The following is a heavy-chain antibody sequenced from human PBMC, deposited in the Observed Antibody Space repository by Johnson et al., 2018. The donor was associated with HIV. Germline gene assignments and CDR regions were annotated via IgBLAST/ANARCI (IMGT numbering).Heavy chain of an antibody. CDR1: GFTFDDYG. Sequence: VQLVESGGGLIQPGGSLRLSCAASGFTFDDYGMSWVRQAPGKGLEWVSGISWNSGSIGYADSVKGRFTISRDNSKNTVFLQMNRLRAEDTALYYCAKLSDNDGFDIWGQGTMVTVSS. J-gene: IGHJ3*02. CDR3: AKLSDNDGFDI. D-gene: IGHD6-25*01. CDR2: ISWNSGSI. V-gene: IGHV3-20*04.